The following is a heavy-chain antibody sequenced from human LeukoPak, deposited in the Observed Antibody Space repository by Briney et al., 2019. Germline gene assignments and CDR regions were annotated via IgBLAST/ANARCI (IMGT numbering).Heavy chain of an antibody. CDR1: GFIFSSYE. CDR2: ISSSGTTI. V-gene: IGHV3-48*03. J-gene: IGHJ6*02. CDR3: ARDRLGSHYYLGMDV. Sequence: PGGSLRLSCVGSGFIFSSYEMTWVRQAPGKGLEWVSYISSSGTTIYYADSVKGRFTISRDNAENSLSLQMNSLRDEDTAVYYCARDRLGSHYYLGMDVWGQGTTVTVSS.